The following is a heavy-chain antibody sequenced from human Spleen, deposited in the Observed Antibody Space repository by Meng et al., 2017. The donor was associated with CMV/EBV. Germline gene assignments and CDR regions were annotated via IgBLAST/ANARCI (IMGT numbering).Heavy chain of an antibody. D-gene: IGHD2/OR15-2a*01. CDR3: AKDTLSHRGAFDY. CDR2: ISSSSYI. V-gene: IGHV3-21*04. J-gene: IGHJ4*02. CDR1: GFTFSSYS. Sequence: GGSLRLSCAASGFTFSSYSMNWVRQAPGKGLEWVSSISSSSYIYYADSVKGRFTISRDNAKNSLYLQMNSLRAEDTALYYCAKDTLSHRGAFDYWGQGTLVTVSS.